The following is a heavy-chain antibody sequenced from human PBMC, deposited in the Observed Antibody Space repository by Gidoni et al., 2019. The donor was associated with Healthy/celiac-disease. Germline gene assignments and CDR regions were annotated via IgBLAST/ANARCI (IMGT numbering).Heavy chain of an antibody. J-gene: IGHJ6*02. CDR2: ISGSGGST. CDR3: ANSKAASYYYYGMDV. CDR1: GFTLSSYA. D-gene: IGHD2-15*01. V-gene: IGHV3-23*01. Sequence: EVQLLESGGGLHLPGGSLRPPGDAPGFTLSSYAMSGVRQAPGKGLEWVSAISGSGGSTYYADSVKGLFTISRDNSKNTLYLQMNSLRAEDTAVYYCANSKAASYYYYGMDVWGQGTTVTVSS.